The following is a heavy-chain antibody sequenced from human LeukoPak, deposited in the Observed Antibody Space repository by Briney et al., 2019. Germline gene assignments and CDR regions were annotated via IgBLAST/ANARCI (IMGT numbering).Heavy chain of an antibody. CDR2: IYYSGST. CDR3: ARWRSSIAARYYFDY. CDR1: GGSISSSSDY. V-gene: IGHV4-61*05. J-gene: IGHJ4*02. D-gene: IGHD6-6*01. Sequence: SETLSLTCTVSGGSISSSSDYWGWIRQPPGKGLEWIGYIYYSGSTNYNPSLKSRVTISVDTSKNQFSLRLSSVTAADTAVYYCARWRSSIAARYYFDYWGQGTLVTVSS.